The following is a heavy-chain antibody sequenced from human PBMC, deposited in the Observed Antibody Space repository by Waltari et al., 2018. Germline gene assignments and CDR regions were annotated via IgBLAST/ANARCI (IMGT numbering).Heavy chain of an antibody. CDR3: ARGSYSSSWFNLKAFHI. D-gene: IGHD6-13*01. CDR1: GGSFRNYA. CDR2: IIPLFGKT. J-gene: IGHJ3*02. Sequence: SVKVSCKASGGSFRNYAISWVRQAPGQGLEWMGGIIPLFGKTNYAQKFQGRLTITADGSTTIAYMDLSSLRFEDTAVYYCARGSYSSSWFNLKAFHIWGQGTMVTVSS. V-gene: IGHV1-69*01.